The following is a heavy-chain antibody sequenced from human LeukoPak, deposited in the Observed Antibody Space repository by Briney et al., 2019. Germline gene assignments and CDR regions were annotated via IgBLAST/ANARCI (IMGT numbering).Heavy chain of an antibody. D-gene: IGHD5-18*01. CDR2: ISGSGTDI. CDR3: ARTARHLDY. J-gene: IGHJ4*02. CDR1: GFTFSDPY. V-gene: IGHV3-11*04. Sequence: GGSLRLSCEASGFTFSDPYMSWIRQAPGKGLECLSYISGSGTDINYADSVRGRFTISRDNAKDLLYLQMNDLRVEDTAVYYCARTARHLDYWGQGTLVTVSS.